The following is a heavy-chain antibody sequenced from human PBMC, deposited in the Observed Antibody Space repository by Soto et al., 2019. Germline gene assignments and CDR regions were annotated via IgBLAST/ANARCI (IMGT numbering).Heavy chain of an antibody. D-gene: IGHD2-2*03. CDR3: ARDGWDGMDV. CDR1: GGSISSGGYY. Sequence: PSETLSLTCTVSGGSISSGGYYWSWIRQHPGKGLEWIGYIYYSGSTYYNPSLKSRVTISVDTSKNQFSLKLSSVTAADTAVYYRARDGWDGMDVWGQGTTVTVAS. J-gene: IGHJ6*02. CDR2: IYYSGST. V-gene: IGHV4-31*03.